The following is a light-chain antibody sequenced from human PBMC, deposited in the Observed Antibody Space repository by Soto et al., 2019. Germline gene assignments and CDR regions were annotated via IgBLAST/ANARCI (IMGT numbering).Light chain of an antibody. CDR1: QSGLYSSNNKNY. J-gene: IGKJ2*01. CDR3: QQYGRSPYT. Sequence: DIVMTQSPDSLAVSLGERATINCKSSQSGLYSSNNKNYLAWYQQKPGQAPRLLIYDASSRATGISDRFSGSGSGTDFTLTISRLESEDFAVYYCQQYGRSPYTFGQGTKVDIK. CDR2: DAS. V-gene: IGKV4-1*01.